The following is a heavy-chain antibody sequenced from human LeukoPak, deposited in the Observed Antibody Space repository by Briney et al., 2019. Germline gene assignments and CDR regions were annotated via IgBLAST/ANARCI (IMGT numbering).Heavy chain of an antibody. CDR2: ISNSDFST. D-gene: IGHD5-18*01. CDR3: ARRATTERGHSYGLDF. V-gene: IGHV3-23*01. J-gene: IGHJ4*02. CDR1: GITFSNYA. Sequence: GGSLRLSCAASGITFSNYAMSWVRQAPGKGLEWVSTISNSDFSTYYADSVKGRFTISRDNAKNSLYLQMNSLRAEDTAMYYCARRATTERGHSYGLDFWGQGTLVTVSS.